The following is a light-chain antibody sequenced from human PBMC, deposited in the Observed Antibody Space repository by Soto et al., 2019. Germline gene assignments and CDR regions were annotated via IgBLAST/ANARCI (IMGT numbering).Light chain of an antibody. V-gene: IGKV1-39*01. J-gene: IGKJ2*01. CDR1: QMISNY. CDR3: QESYSIPYT. CDR2: GAS. Sequence: GDRVTISCRASQMISNYLNWYQQKPGKAPKLLIFGASSLQSGVPSRFSGSGSETDFTLTISSLQPEDFATYYCQESYSIPYTFGQGTKLEIK.